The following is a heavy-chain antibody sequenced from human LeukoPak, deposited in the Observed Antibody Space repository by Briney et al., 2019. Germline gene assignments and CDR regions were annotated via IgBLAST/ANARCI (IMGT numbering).Heavy chain of an antibody. CDR3: AKEGRSLQTY. D-gene: IGHD5-24*01. V-gene: IGHV3-7*03. CDR1: GFMFSSNW. CDR2: IKEDGTET. J-gene: IGHJ4*02. Sequence: GGSLRLSCAASGFMFSSNWMSWVRLAPGKGLEWVANIKEDGTETYYVDSVKGRFTISRDNAKNSMYLQMNSLRVEDTAVYYCAKEGRSLQTYWGQGTLVTVSS.